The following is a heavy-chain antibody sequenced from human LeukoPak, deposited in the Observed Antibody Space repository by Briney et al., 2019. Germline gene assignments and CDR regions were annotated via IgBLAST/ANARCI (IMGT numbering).Heavy chain of an antibody. J-gene: IGHJ6*03. D-gene: IGHD4-17*01. V-gene: IGHV3-49*03. Sequence: GGSLRLSCTTSGFFFAAYAMSWFRQAPGKGLEGVGLFGCKTYGGAIEYAASVKGRFTISRDDSKGIAYLQMNSLKTEDTAVYYCARDQLGGDPDDYYYYYMDVWGKGTTVTVSS. CDR2: FGCKTYGGAI. CDR1: GFFFAAYA. CDR3: ARDQLGGDPDDYYYYYMDV.